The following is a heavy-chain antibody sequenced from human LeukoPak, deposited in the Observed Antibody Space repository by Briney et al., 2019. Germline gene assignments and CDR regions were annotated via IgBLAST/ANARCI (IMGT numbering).Heavy chain of an antibody. CDR2: ISSSSSYI. J-gene: IGHJ4*02. V-gene: IGHV3-21*01. Sequence: PGGSLRLSCAASGFTFSSYSMNWVRQAPGKGLEWVSSISSSSSYIYYADSVKGRFTISRGNAKNSLYLQMNSLRAEDTAVYYCARDMGGAGCSSTSCYSDFDYWGQGTLVTVSS. CDR3: ARDMGGAGCSSTSCYSDFDY. D-gene: IGHD2-2*01. CDR1: GFTFSSYS.